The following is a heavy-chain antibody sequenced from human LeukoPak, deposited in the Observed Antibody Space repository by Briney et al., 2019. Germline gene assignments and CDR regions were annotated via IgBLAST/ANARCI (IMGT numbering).Heavy chain of an antibody. D-gene: IGHD3-10*01. V-gene: IGHV4-59*01. CDR2: IYYSGST. Sequence: SETLSLTCTVSGGSISSYYWSWIRQPPGKGLEWIGYIYYSGSTNYNPSLKSRVTISVDTSENQFSLKLSSVTAADTAVYYCACPLWFGDLPGAFDIWGQGTMVTVSS. CDR1: GGSISSYY. J-gene: IGHJ3*02. CDR3: ACPLWFGDLPGAFDI.